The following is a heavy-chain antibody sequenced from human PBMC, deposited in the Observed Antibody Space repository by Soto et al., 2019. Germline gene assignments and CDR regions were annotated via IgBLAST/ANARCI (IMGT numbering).Heavy chain of an antibody. D-gene: IGHD3-10*01. Sequence: QAHLAQSGAEVKKPGSSVTVSRKASGGTFNSYGISWVRQAPGQGLDWMGVIIPLYGTVNYAQKFQGRVSITAYKSTSTAYMDLNSLRSDDTAVYYCARVRVIRGVIPSHFGLWGQGTQVTVSS. CDR3: ARVRVIRGVIPSHFGL. CDR2: IIPLYGTV. J-gene: IGHJ4*02. V-gene: IGHV1-69*06. CDR1: GGTFNSYG.